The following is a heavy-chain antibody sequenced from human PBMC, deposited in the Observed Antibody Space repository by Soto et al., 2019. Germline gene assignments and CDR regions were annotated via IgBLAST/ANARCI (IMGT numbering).Heavy chain of an antibody. CDR1: GFTFSSYW. CDR3: ARELSSSRGFYYYYYMDV. Sequence: GGSLRLSCAASGFTFSSYWMSWVRQAPGKGLEWVANIKQDGSEKYYVDSVKGRFTISRDNAKNSLYLQMNSLRAEDTAVYYCARELSSSRGFYYYYYMDVWGKGTTVTVSS. J-gene: IGHJ6*03. CDR2: IKQDGSEK. V-gene: IGHV3-7*01. D-gene: IGHD3-22*01.